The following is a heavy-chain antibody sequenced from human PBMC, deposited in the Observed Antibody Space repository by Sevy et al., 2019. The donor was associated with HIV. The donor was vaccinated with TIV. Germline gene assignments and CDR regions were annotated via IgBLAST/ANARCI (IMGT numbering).Heavy chain of an antibody. Sequence: GGSLRLSCAASGFTVSNSYMSWVRQAPGKGLEWVSIIYSGVTTSYADSVRGRFTISGDNSKNTLSLQMNSLRAEDTAAYYCARLSVYYYDSSGYYTTGNAFDIWGQGTMVTVSS. D-gene: IGHD3-22*01. J-gene: IGHJ3*02. V-gene: IGHV3-53*01. CDR3: ARLSVYYYDSSGYYTTGNAFDI. CDR1: GFTVSNSY. CDR2: IYSGVTT.